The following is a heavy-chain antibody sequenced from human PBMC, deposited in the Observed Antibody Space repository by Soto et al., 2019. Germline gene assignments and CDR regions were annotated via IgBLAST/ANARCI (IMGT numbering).Heavy chain of an antibody. J-gene: IGHJ6*02. V-gene: IGHV1-18*01. CDR1: GYTFTSYG. CDR3: ARVRVDASLGRHPPLHYYVMDV. Sequence: QAQLVQSGDEVKEPGASVKVSCKTSGYTFTSYGVSWVRQAPGQGLEWMGWISPYNGNRNYAQKFQGRVTMTTVTSTSTAYMEVRSLRSDDTAVFYCARVRVDASLGRHPPLHYYVMDVWGQGTTVSVYS. CDR2: ISPYNGNR. D-gene: IGHD5-12*01.